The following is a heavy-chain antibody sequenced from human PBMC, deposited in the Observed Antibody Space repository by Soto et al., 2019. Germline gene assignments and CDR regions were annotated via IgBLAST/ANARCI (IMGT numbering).Heavy chain of an antibody. J-gene: IGHJ4*02. CDR2: IWYDGSNK. D-gene: IGHD6-13*01. V-gene: IGHV3-33*01. CDR3: ARDGYTTGRGYFDY. Sequence: QVQLVESGGGVVQPGRSLRLSCAASGFTFSSYGMHWVRQAPGKGLEWVAVIWYDGSNKYYADSVKGRFTISRDNSKNTLYLQMNSLRAEYTAVYYCARDGYTTGRGYFDYWGQGTMVTVSS. CDR1: GFTFSSYG.